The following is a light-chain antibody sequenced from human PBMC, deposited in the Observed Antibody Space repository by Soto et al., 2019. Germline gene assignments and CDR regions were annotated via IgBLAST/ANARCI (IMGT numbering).Light chain of an antibody. V-gene: IGLV2-8*01. J-gene: IGLJ2*01. Sequence: QSALTQPPSASGSPGQSVTISCTGTSSDVGGYNYVSWYQQHPGKAPKLMIYEVSTRPSGVPDRFSGSKSGNTASLTVSGLQAEDEADYYCSSYAGSNNPVVFGGGTQLTVL. CDR2: EVS. CDR1: SSDVGGYNY. CDR3: SSYAGSNNPVV.